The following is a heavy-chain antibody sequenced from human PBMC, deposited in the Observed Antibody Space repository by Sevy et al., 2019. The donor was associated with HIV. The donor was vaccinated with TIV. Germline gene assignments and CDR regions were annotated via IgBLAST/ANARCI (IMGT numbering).Heavy chain of an antibody. V-gene: IGHV3-7*01. CDR1: GFTFSSYW. CDR3: VREGGGRYSYSLEC. Sequence: GGSLRLSCAASGFTFSSYWMSWVRQAPGKGLEWVATMKEDGSERNYVDSVKGRFTSSRDNAKNSLYLQMNSLRAEDTAVYYCVREGGGRYSYSLECRGQGTLVTVSS. CDR2: MKEDGSER. J-gene: IGHJ4*02. D-gene: IGHD5-18*01.